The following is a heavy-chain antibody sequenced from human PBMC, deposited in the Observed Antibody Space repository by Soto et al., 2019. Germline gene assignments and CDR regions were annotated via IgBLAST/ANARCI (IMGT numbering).Heavy chain of an antibody. CDR3: AREAPPEDY. J-gene: IGHJ4*02. CDR1: GYTFTSYA. V-gene: IGHV1-18*01. CDR2: ISAYNGNT. Sequence: QVQLVQSGAEVKKPGASVKVSCKASGYTFTSYAFSWVRQAPGQGREWMGWISAYNGNTNSAQKLPDSATMTTDTSTSTASMEPRSLRSDDTVVYICAREAPPEDYWGPGPLVTGSS.